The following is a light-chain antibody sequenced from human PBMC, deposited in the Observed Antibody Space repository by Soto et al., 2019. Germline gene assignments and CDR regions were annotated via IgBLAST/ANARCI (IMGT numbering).Light chain of an antibody. CDR1: SGHSTYA. CDR2: LNSDGSH. J-gene: IGLJ2*01. CDR3: QTWGTGIVV. V-gene: IGLV4-69*01. Sequence: QLVLTQSPSASASLGASVKLTCTLSSGHSTYAIAWHQQQPEEGPRYLMKLNSDGSHTKGDGIPDRFSGSSSGAERYLTISSLQSEDEADYSCQTWGTGIVVFGGGTKLTVL.